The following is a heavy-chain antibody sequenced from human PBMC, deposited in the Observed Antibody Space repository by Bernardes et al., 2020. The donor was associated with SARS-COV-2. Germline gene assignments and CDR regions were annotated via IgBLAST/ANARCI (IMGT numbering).Heavy chain of an antibody. CDR1: GGSISSYY. V-gene: IGHV4-59*01. CDR2: IYYSGST. CDR3: ARRGLGVVEGYYYYGMDV. Sequence: SETLSLTCTVSGGSISSYYWSWIRQPPGKGLEWIGYIYYSGSTNYNPSLKSRVTISVDTSKNQFSLKLSSVTAADTAVYYCARRGLGVVEGYYYYGMDVWGQGTTVTVSS. D-gene: IGHD2-15*01. J-gene: IGHJ6*02.